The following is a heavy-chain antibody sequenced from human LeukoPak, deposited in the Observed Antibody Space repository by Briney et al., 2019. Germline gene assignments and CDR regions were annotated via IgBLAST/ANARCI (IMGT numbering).Heavy chain of an antibody. CDR2: INPSSGGT. V-gene: IGHV1-2*02. J-gene: IGHJ5*02. CDR1: GYNFIDYY. CDR3: ARALDYYDSSGYYSNHNWFDP. D-gene: IGHD3-22*01. Sequence: ASVKVSCKASGYNFIDYYMHWVRQAPGQGLEWMGWINPSSGGTNYAQKFQGRVTMTRDTSISTAYMELSRLRFDDRAVYYCARALDYYDSSGYYSNHNWFDPWGQGTLVTVSS.